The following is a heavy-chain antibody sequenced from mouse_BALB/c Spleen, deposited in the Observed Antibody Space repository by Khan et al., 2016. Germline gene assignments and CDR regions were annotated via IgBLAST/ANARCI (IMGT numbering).Heavy chain of an antibody. CDR3: ASYGNYY. V-gene: IGHV1-85*01. J-gene: IGHJ2*01. D-gene: IGHD2-10*02. CDR2: IFPGDGST. CDR1: GYTFTSYD. Sequence: VQLLEAGAELVKPGASVKLSCKASGYTFTSYDINWVRQRPEQGLEWLGWIFPGDGSTKYNEKFKGKATLTTDKSSSTAYMQLSMLTSEDSAVYFCASYGNYYWGQGTTLTVSS.